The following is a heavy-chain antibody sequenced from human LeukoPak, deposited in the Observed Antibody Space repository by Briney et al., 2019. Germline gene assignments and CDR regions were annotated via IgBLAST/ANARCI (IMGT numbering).Heavy chain of an antibody. Sequence: GESLKISCKGSGYSFTSDWIGWVRQMPGKGLEWMGIIYPGDSDTRYSPSFQGQVTISADKSISTAYLQWSSLKASDTAMYYCASHKGSGYGGYYSDYWGQGTLVTVSS. V-gene: IGHV5-51*01. D-gene: IGHD5-12*01. CDR3: ASHKGSGYGGYYSDY. J-gene: IGHJ4*02. CDR1: GYSFTSDW. CDR2: IYPGDSDT.